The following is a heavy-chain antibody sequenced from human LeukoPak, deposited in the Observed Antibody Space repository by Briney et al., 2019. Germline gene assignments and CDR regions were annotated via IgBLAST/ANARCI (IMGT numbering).Heavy chain of an antibody. Sequence: SETLSLTCTVSGGSISSSSYYWGWIRQPPGKGLEWIGSIYYSGSTYYNPSLKSRVTISVDTSKNQFSLKLSSVTAADTAVYYCARPLTYCGGDCYFSWGQGTLVTVSS. CDR1: GGSISSSSYY. J-gene: IGHJ4*02. D-gene: IGHD2-21*02. CDR2: IYYSGST. CDR3: ARPLTYCGGDCYFS. V-gene: IGHV4-39*01.